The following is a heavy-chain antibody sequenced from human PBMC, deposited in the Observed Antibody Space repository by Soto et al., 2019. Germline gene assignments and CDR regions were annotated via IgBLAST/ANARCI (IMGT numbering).Heavy chain of an antibody. D-gene: IGHD5-12*01. CDR1: GFTFSSYG. J-gene: IGHJ4*02. Sequence: GGSLRLSCAASGFTFSSYGVHWVRKAPGKGLEWVAVIWYDGSNKYYADSVKGRFTISRDNSKNTLYLQMNSLRAEDTAVYYCARDPRDGYNLDYWGQGTLVTVSS. V-gene: IGHV3-33*01. CDR2: IWYDGSNK. CDR3: ARDPRDGYNLDY.